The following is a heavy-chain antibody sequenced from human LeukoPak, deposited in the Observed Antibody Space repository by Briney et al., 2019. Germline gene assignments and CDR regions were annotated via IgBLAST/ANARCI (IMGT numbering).Heavy chain of an antibody. V-gene: IGHV3-23*01. CDR1: GFTFSSYA. Sequence: GGSLRLSCAASGFTFSSYAMSWLRQAPGKGLEWVSAISGSGGSTYFADSVKGRFTISRDNSKNTLYLQMNSLRAEDTAVYYCAKDFWSGYYRDDYMDVWGKGTTVTVSS. CDR2: ISGSGGST. J-gene: IGHJ6*03. D-gene: IGHD3-3*01. CDR3: AKDFWSGYYRDDYMDV.